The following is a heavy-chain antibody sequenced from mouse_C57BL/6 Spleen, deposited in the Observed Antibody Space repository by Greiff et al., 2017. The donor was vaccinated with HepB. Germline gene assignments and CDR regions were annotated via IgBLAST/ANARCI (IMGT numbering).Heavy chain of an antibody. CDR2: ILTGSGST. V-gene: IGHV1-9*01. D-gene: IGHD1-1*01. Sequence: VQLHQSGAELMKPGASVTLSCKATGYTFTGYWIEWVKQRPGHGLEWIGEILTGSGSTNYKEKFKGKATFTADTSSNTAYMQLSSLTTEDSAIYYCAGVGAYYGRFAYWGQGTLVTVSA. CDR3: AGVGAYYGRFAY. CDR1: GYTFTGYW. J-gene: IGHJ3*01.